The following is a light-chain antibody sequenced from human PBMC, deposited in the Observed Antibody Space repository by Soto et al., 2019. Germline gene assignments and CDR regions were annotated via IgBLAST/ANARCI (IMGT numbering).Light chain of an antibody. CDR2: EDN. CDR1: GGSIAGTY. Sequence: NFMLTKPHSVSESPGKTVTISCTGSGGSIAGTYVQWYQQRPGSAPTIVIYEDNERPYGVPDRFSATTDSSSNSASLTISGLKTEDEADYYCQSYDATTVIFGGGTKLTVL. J-gene: IGLJ2*01. V-gene: IGLV6-57*02. CDR3: QSYDATTVI.